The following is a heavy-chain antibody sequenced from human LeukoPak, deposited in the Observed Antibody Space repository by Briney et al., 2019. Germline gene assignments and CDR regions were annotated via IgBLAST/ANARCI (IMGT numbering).Heavy chain of an antibody. V-gene: IGHV4-39*07. J-gene: IGHJ4*02. Sequence: SETLSLTCTVSGGSISSSSYYWGWIRQPPGKGLEWIGSIYYSGSTYYNPSLKSRVTISVDTSKNQFSLKLSSVTAADTAVYYCAGGAASIAAAGTRKTDYWGQGTLVTVSS. CDR2: IYYSGST. CDR3: AGGAASIAAAGTRKTDY. D-gene: IGHD6-13*01. CDR1: GGSISSSSYY.